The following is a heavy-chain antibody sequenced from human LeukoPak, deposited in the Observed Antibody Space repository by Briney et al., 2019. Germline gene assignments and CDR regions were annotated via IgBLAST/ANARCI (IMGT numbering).Heavy chain of an antibody. D-gene: IGHD6-13*01. CDR2: FDPEDGET. CDR1: GYNFAGYY. Sequence: GASVKVSCKASGYNFAGYYIHWVRQAPGQGLEWMGGFDPEDGETIYAQKFQGRVTMTEDTSTDTAYMELSSLRSEDTAVYYCATAAAAGNFDYWGQGTLVTVSS. J-gene: IGHJ4*02. CDR3: ATAAAAGNFDY. V-gene: IGHV1-24*01.